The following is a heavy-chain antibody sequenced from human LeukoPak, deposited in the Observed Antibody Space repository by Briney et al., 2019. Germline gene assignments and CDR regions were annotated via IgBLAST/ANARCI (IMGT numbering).Heavy chain of an antibody. J-gene: IGHJ5*02. CDR2: IKSKTDGGTT. CDR3: TTDGPIAVAGPFGS. Sequence: RSGGSLRLSCAASGFTFSSYWMSWVRQAPGKGLEWVGRIKSKTDGGTTDYAAPVKGRFTISRDDSKNTLYLQMNSLKTEDTAVYYCTTDGPIAVAGPFGSWGQGTLVTVSS. D-gene: IGHD6-19*01. CDR1: GFTFSSYW. V-gene: IGHV3-15*01.